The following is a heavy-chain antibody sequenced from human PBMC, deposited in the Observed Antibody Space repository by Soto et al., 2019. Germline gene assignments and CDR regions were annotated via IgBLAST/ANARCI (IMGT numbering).Heavy chain of an antibody. Sequence: KTSETLSLTCTVSGGSVSSYFWTWVRQPPGKGLEWIGYVYYSGSTHYNPSLKSRVTISLDTSKNQFSLKLTSVTAADTAMYFCASSPPAMVAPNIWGQGTLVTVSS. CDR2: VYYSGST. CDR1: GGSVSSYF. J-gene: IGHJ4*02. CDR3: ASSPPAMVAPNI. D-gene: IGHD5-18*01. V-gene: IGHV4-59*02.